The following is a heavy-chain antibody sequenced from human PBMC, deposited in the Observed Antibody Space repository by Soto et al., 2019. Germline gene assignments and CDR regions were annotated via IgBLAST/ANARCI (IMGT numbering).Heavy chain of an antibody. CDR1: GGCVNSGSYY. V-gene: IGHV4-61*01. Sequence: SETLSLPCIVSGGCVNSGSYYWTWIRQPPGKGLEWIGYIYSSGSTLYNPSLKSRVIISVDTYMNQFSLKLSSVTAADTAVYYCARDALALFDSWVKGTLVTVSS. D-gene: IGHD5-12*01. J-gene: IGHJ4*02. CDR2: IYSSGST. CDR3: ARDALALFDS.